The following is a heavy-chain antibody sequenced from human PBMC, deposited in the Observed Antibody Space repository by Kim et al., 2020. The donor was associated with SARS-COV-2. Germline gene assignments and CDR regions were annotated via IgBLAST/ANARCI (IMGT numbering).Heavy chain of an antibody. J-gene: IGHJ6*03. V-gene: IGHV5-51*01. D-gene: IGHD3-10*01. CDR3: ARTLWGSGYMDV. Sequence: RYSPSFQGPVTISADKSISTAYLQWSSLKASDTAMYYCARTLWGSGYMDVWGKGTTVTVSS.